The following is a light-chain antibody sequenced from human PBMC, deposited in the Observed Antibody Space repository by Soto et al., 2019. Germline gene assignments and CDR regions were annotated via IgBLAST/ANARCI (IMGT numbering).Light chain of an antibody. CDR2: EVY. CDR1: STDIGGYDF. Sequence: QSALTQPPSASGSPGQSVTISCSGTSTDIGGYDFVSWYQQQPGKAPRLLIYEVYKRPARVPDRFSGSKSGNTASLTVSGLQDEDEADYYCASFARSQDPCVVFGGGTKLTVL. V-gene: IGLV2-8*01. CDR3: ASFARSQDPCVV. J-gene: IGLJ2*01.